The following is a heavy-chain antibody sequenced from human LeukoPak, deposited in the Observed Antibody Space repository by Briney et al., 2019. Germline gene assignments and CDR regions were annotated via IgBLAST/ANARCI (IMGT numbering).Heavy chain of an antibody. CDR1: GFTFSSYA. J-gene: IGHJ4*02. Sequence: QSGGSLRLSCAASGFTFSSYAMSWVRQATGKGLEWVSAISGSGGSTYYADSVKGRFTISRDNSKNTLYLQMNSLRAEDTAVYYCAKVPSSWYYFDYWGQGTLVTVSS. D-gene: IGHD6-13*01. V-gene: IGHV3-23*01. CDR3: AKVPSSWYYFDY. CDR2: ISGSGGST.